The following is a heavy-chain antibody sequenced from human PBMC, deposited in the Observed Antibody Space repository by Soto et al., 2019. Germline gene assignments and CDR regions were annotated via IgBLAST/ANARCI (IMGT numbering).Heavy chain of an antibody. Sequence: EVQLLESGGGLVQPGGSLRLSCAASGFTFSSYAMSWVRQAPGKGLEWVSAISGSGGSTYYADSVKGRFNISRDNSKNTLYLQMNSLRAEDTAVYYCAKVGGRGLYYFDYWGQGTLVTVSS. D-gene: IGHD3-10*01. CDR1: GFTFSSYA. CDR2: ISGSGGST. V-gene: IGHV3-23*01. CDR3: AKVGGRGLYYFDY. J-gene: IGHJ4*02.